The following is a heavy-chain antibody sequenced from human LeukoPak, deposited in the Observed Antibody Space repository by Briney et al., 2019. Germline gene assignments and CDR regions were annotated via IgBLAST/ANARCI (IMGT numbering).Heavy chain of an antibody. CDR1: GYTFTSYA. D-gene: IGHD3-10*01. CDR3: ARTLPRYYYGSGSYQPRFDY. J-gene: IGHJ4*02. V-gene: IGHV7-4-1*02. Sequence: ASVKVSCKASGYTFTSYAMNWVRQAPGQGLEWMGWINTNTGNPTYAQGFTGRFVFSLDTSVSTAYLQISSLKAEDTAVYYCARTLPRYYYGSGSYQPRFDYWGQGTLVTVSS. CDR2: INTNTGNP.